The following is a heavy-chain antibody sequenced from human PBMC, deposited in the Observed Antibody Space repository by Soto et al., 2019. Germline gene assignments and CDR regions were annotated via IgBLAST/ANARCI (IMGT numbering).Heavy chain of an antibody. CDR3: ARASDDFWSGYYGMDV. CDR2: MNPNSGNT. CDR1: GYTFTSYD. V-gene: IGHV1-8*01. J-gene: IGHJ6*02. Sequence: PGASVKVSCKASGYTFTSYDINWVRQATGQGLEWMGWMNPNSGNTGYAQKFQGRVTMTRNTSISTAYMELSSLRSEDTAVYYCARASDDFWSGYYGMDVWGQGTTVTVSS. D-gene: IGHD3-3*01.